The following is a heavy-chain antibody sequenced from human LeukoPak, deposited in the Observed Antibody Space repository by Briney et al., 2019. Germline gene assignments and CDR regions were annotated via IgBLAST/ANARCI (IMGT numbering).Heavy chain of an antibody. D-gene: IGHD3-22*01. CDR3: ARSGGDFYDSSGYGVIDH. Sequence: PGQSLRLSCEASGFTFGSYGMHWVRQAPGKGLEWVAAIWYDGSNKYQRDSLKGRFTISRDNSRSTLYLRMNSLGVEDTAVYYCARSGGDFYDSSGYGVIDHWGRGTLVTVSS. V-gene: IGHV3-33*01. J-gene: IGHJ4*02. CDR1: GFTFGSYG. CDR2: IWYDGSNK.